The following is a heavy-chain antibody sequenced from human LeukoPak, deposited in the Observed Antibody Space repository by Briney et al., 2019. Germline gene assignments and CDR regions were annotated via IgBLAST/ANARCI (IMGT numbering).Heavy chain of an antibody. Sequence: PSETLSLTCTVSGGSISSYYWSWIRQPPGKGLEWIGYIYYSGSTNYNPSLKSRVTISVDTSKNQLSLKLSSVTAADTAVYYCARDNYYDSSGYDRWGQGTLVTVSS. CDR3: ARDNYYDSSGYDR. CDR1: GGSISSYY. J-gene: IGHJ5*02. V-gene: IGHV4-59*01. CDR2: IYYSGST. D-gene: IGHD3-22*01.